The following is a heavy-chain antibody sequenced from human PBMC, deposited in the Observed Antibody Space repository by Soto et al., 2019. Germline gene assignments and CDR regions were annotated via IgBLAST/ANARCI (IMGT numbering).Heavy chain of an antibody. Sequence: GSSVKVSCKTSGYTFSSYSINWVRQAPGQGLEWMAWISTNSGNTHYAERFQGRVTVTLDKSARTAFMEMRGLTSDDTATYFCARDNGYYDVWGQGTLVIVSS. D-gene: IGHD2-8*01. CDR3: ARDNGYYDV. V-gene: IGHV1-18*04. CDR2: ISTNSGNT. CDR1: GYTFSSYS. J-gene: IGHJ4*02.